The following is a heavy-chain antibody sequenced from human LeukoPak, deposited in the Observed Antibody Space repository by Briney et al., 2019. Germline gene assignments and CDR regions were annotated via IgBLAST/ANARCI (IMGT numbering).Heavy chain of an antibody. Sequence: ASVKVSCKASGYTFTSYDINWVRQATGQGLEWMGLMNPNSGDTGYSQKVQGRVTMTRNTSISTAYMELSSLRSEDTAVYYCARRGGWRPLYYYSYYMDVWGKGTTVTVS. CDR2: MNPNSGDT. V-gene: IGHV1-8*01. D-gene: IGHD2-15*01. CDR3: ARRGGWRPLYYYSYYMDV. CDR1: GYTFTSYD. J-gene: IGHJ6*03.